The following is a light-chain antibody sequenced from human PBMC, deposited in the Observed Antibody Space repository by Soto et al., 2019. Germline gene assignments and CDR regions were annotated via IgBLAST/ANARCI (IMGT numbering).Light chain of an antibody. CDR1: HSVSSNY. Sequence: EIVLTQSPGTLSLSPGERATLSCRSSHSVSSNYLAWYQQKPGQAPRLLIYDASSRATGIPDRFSGSGSGKDFTLTISRLEPVDVAVYYCQQYGISPTFGQGTKVEIK. V-gene: IGKV3-20*01. CDR2: DAS. J-gene: IGKJ1*01. CDR3: QQYGISPT.